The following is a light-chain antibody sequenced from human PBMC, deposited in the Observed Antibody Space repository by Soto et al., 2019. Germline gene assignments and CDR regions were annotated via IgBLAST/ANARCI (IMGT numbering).Light chain of an antibody. CDR1: QSVSSN. CDR2: DAS. CDR3: QQYGSSGT. V-gene: IGKV3-20*01. J-gene: IGKJ1*01. Sequence: EIGLTQSPGTLSLSPGERATLSCRASQSVSSNLAWYQQKPGQAPRLLIYDASTRATGIPDRFSGSGSGTDFTLTISRLEPEDFAVYYCQQYGSSGTFGQGTKVDIK.